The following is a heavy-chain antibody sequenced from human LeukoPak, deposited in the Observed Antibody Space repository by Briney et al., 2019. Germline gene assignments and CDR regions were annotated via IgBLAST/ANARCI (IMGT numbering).Heavy chain of an antibody. V-gene: IGHV4-38-2*01. CDR2: IFHSGST. Sequence: PSETLSLTCGVSGYSISSGYYWGWIRQPPGKGLEWIATIFHSGSTYYNPSLESRVTISVDTSKNQFSLKLSSVTATDTAMYYCARHSQWGVVEWTFDIWGQGTMVTVS. D-gene: IGHD3-16*01. CDR3: ARHSQWGVVEWTFDI. CDR1: GYSISSGYY. J-gene: IGHJ3*02.